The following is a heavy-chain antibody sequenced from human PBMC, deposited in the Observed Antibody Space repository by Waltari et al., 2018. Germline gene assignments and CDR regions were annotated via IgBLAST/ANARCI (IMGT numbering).Heavy chain of an antibody. CDR2: ISGSGGST. D-gene: IGHD3-16*02. Sequence: GKGLEWVSAISGSGGSTYYADYVKGPFTISRDNSKNTLYLQMNSLRAEDTAVYYCAKNMITFGGVIATCDYWGQGTLVTVSS. CDR3: AKNMITFGGVIATCDY. V-gene: IGHV3-23*01. J-gene: IGHJ4*02.